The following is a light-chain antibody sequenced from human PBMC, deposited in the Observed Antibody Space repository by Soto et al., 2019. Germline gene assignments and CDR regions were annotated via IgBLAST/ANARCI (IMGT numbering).Light chain of an antibody. V-gene: IGKV1-8*01. J-gene: IGKJ1*01. CDR3: QQDYIYPRT. CDR1: QGISSY. CDR2: AAS. Sequence: AIRMTQSPSSLSASTGDRVTITCRASQGISSYLAWYQQKPGKAPKLLIYAASTLQSGVPSRFSGSGSGTDFTLTISCLHSDDFAAYYWQQDYIYPRTFCPGTKVEIK.